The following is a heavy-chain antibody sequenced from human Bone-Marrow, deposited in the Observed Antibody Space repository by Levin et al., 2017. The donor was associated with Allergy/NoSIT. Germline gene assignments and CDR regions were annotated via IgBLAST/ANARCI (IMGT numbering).Heavy chain of an antibody. J-gene: IGHJ4*02. Sequence: PGGSLRLSCVASGFTFSNFWMHWVRQVPGKGLMFVSTIRPDGTGTNYVDSVRGRFTTSRDNRKNTVFLEMNNVRAEDTGLYYGTNGLSGEAFWGRGTLVTVSS. CDR1: GFTFSNFW. V-gene: IGHV3-74*01. D-gene: IGHD1-26*01. CDR3: TNGLSGEAF. CDR2: IRPDGTGT.